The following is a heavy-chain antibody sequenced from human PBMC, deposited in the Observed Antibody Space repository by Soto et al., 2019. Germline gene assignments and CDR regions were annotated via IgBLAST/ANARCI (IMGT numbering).Heavy chain of an antibody. CDR1: GFTFSSYG. D-gene: IGHD3-10*01. Sequence: HPVGSLRLSCAASGFTFSSYGMHWVRQAPGKGLEWVAVISYDGSNKYYADSVKGRFTISRDNSKNTLYLQMNSLRAEDTAVYYCAKEFPMVRGVIITWPDGFDPCGQRTLVTVSS. V-gene: IGHV3-30*18. CDR2: ISYDGSNK. J-gene: IGHJ5*02. CDR3: AKEFPMVRGVIITWPDGFDP.